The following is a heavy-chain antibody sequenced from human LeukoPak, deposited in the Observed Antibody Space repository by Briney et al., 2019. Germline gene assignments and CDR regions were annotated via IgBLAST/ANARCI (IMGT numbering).Heavy chain of an antibody. D-gene: IGHD6-6*01. J-gene: IGHJ4*02. CDR2: ISSSSSYI. V-gene: IGHV3-21*01. CDR1: GFTFSSYS. Sequence: GGSLRLSCAASGFTFSSYSMNWVRQAPGKGLEWVSSISSSSSYIYYADSVKGRFTISRDNAKNSLYLQMNSLRAEDTAVYYCAKDKAARPDLFDYWGQGTLVTVSS. CDR3: AKDKAARPDLFDY.